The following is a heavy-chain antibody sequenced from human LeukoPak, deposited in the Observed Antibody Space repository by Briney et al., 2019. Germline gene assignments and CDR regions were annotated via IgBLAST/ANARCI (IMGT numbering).Heavy chain of an antibody. D-gene: IGHD2-15*01. CDR3: ARTRYCSGGSCYSVS. CDR2: IIPILGIA. J-gene: IGHJ5*02. CDR1: GGTFSSYA. V-gene: IGHV1-69*04. Sequence: ASVKVSCKASGGTFSSYAISWVRQAPGQGLEWMGRIIPILGIANYAQKFQGRVTITADKSTSTAYMELSSLGSEDTAVYYCARTRYCSGGSCYSVSWGQGTLVTVSS.